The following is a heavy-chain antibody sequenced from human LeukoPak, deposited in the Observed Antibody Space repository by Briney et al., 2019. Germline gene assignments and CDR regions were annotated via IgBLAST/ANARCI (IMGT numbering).Heavy chain of an antibody. D-gene: IGHD6-19*01. J-gene: IGHJ4*02. V-gene: IGHV3-23*01. CDR3: AKDSNGWYQRGSNYFDY. CDR1: GFTFSTYA. CDR2: ISDNGGSK. Sequence: TGGSLRLSCAASGFTFSTYAMSWVRQAPGKGLERVSAISDNGGSKHYADSVKGRFTISRDNSKNTLYLQMNSLRAEDTAEYYCAKDSNGWYQRGSNYFDYWGQGTLVTVSS.